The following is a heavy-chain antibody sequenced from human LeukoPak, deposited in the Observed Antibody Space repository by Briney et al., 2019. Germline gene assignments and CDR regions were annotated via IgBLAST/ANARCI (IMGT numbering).Heavy chain of an antibody. V-gene: IGHV3-23*01. Sequence: GGSLSPSCEASGLTFSSYAMSWVRQAPGKGLEWVSAISGSGGSTYYADSVKGRFTISRDNSKNTLYLQMNSLRAEDTAVYYCAKMAGRVPAAIPLDYWGQGTLVTVSS. CDR1: GLTFSSYA. D-gene: IGHD2-2*01. CDR2: ISGSGGST. CDR3: AKMAGRVPAAIPLDY. J-gene: IGHJ4*02.